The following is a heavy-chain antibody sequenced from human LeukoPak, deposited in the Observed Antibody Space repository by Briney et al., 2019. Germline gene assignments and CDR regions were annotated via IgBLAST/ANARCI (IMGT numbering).Heavy chain of an antibody. CDR2: ISWDGGST. CDR3: AKANLAADLSNWFDP. D-gene: IGHD6-13*01. V-gene: IGHV3-43D*03. Sequence: PGRSLRLSCAASGFTFSSYGMHWVRQAPGKGLEWVSLISWDGGSTYYADSVKGRFTISRDNSKNSLYLQMNSLRAEDTAFYYCAKANLAADLSNWFDPWGQGTLVTASS. J-gene: IGHJ5*02. CDR1: GFTFSSYG.